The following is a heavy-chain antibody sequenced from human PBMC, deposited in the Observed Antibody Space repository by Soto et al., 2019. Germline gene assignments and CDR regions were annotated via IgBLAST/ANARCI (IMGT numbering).Heavy chain of an antibody. J-gene: IGHJ5*01. Sequence: SQTLSLTCAISGDNVSSNRAAWNWIRQSPSRGLEWLGRTYYRSKWYNAYAVSVKSRMTISPDTSKNQFSLQLNSVTLEDTAVYYCARGQYSRSSGIDSWGQGTLVTVSS. CDR1: GDNVSSNRAA. CDR2: TYYRSKWYN. D-gene: IGHD6-6*01. CDR3: ARGQYSRSSGIDS. V-gene: IGHV6-1*01.